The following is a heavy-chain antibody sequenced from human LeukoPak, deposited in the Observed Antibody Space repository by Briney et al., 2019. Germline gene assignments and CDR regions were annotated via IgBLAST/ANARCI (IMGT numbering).Heavy chain of an antibody. V-gene: IGHV4-31*03. CDR3: ARVGADYGDFYFDY. CDR1: GGSISSGGYY. J-gene: IGHJ4*02. D-gene: IGHD4-17*01. CDR2: IYYSRST. Sequence: PSETLSLTCTVSGGSISSGGYYWSWIRQHPGKGLEWIGYIYYSRSTYYNPSLKSRVTISLDTSKNQSSLKLSSVTAADTAVYYCARVGADYGDFYFDYWGQGTLVTVSS.